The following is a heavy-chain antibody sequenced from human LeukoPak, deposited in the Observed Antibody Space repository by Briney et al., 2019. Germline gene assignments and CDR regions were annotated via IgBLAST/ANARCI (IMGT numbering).Heavy chain of an antibody. Sequence: GESLKISLKGSEYSFTTSWIGWVRQMPGKGVEWVGIIYPYDSDTRYSPSFQGQVTISADKSISTAYLQWSRLKASDTVVYYCASGYLYYFDYWGQGSLVTVSS. D-gene: IGHD6-13*01. V-gene: IGHV5-51*01. CDR2: IYPYDSDT. CDR1: EYSFTTSW. CDR3: ASGYLYYFDY. J-gene: IGHJ4*02.